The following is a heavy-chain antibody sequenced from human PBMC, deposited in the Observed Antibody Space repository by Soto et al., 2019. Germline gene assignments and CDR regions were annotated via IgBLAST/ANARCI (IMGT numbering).Heavy chain of an antibody. Sequence: PGGSLRLSCAASGFTFSSYGMHWVRQAPGKGLEWVAVISYDGSNKYYADSVKGRFTISRDNSKNTLYLQMNSLRAEDTAVYYCARVVSGGRPNWFDPWGQGTLVTVSS. V-gene: IGHV3-30*03. J-gene: IGHJ5*02. CDR3: ARVVSGGRPNWFDP. CDR1: GFTFSSYG. D-gene: IGHD2-15*01. CDR2: ISYDGSNK.